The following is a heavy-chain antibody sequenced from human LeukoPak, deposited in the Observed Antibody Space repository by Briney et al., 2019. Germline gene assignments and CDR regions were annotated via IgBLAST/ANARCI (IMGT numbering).Heavy chain of an antibody. J-gene: IGHJ4*02. Sequence: SQTLSLTCAISGDSVSGSPAVWNWIRQSPSRGLEWLVRAYYRCKCYIYYAVSVKGRITITPDQSKNQFSLQLNSVTPEDTAVYYCARGAVRGGTNFDYWGQGTLVTVSS. CDR2: AYYRCKCYI. V-gene: IGHV6-1*01. CDR3: ARGAVRGGTNFDY. CDR1: GDSVSGSPAV. D-gene: IGHD3-10*01.